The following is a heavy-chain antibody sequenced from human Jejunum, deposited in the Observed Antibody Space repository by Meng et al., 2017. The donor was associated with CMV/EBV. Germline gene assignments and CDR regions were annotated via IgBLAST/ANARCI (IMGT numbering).Heavy chain of an antibody. Sequence: QVQLMQSGAEVKXPXSSMKVSCKSSGGSVNNYAFNWVRQAPGQGLEWMGGIIAIFKTPNYAQKFQGRLTITADESTGTSYMELTSLTSEDTAVYYCARGFLNGYQPFDYWGQGTLVTVAS. CDR3: ARGFLNGYQPFDY. D-gene: IGHD5-24*01. CDR1: GGSVNNYA. J-gene: IGHJ4*02. CDR2: IIAIFKTP. V-gene: IGHV1-69*12.